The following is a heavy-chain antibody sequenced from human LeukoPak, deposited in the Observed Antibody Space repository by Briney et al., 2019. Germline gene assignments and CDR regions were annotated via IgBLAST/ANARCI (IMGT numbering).Heavy chain of an antibody. D-gene: IGHD3-10*01. Sequence: SETLSLTCTVSGGSISSSSYYWGWIRQPPGKGLEWIGSIYYSGSTYYNPSLKSRVTISVDTFKNQFSLKLSSVTAADTAVYYCARNSATYYYGSETADWGQGTLVTVSS. CDR1: GGSISSSSYY. V-gene: IGHV4-39*07. J-gene: IGHJ4*02. CDR2: IYYSGST. CDR3: ARNSATYYYGSETAD.